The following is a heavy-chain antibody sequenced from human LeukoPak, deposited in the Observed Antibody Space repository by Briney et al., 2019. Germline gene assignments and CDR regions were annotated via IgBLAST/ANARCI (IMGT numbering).Heavy chain of an antibody. V-gene: IGHV3-15*01. D-gene: IGHD4-17*01. J-gene: IGHJ6*03. CDR3: TTDPNGDPAYYYYYYYMDV. Sequence: GGTLRLSCAASGFTFSNAWMSWVRQAPGKGLEWVGRIKSKTDGGTTDYAAPVKGRFTISRDDSKNTLYLQMNSLKTEDTAVYYCTTDPNGDPAYYYYYYYMDVWGKGTTVTVSS. CDR2: IKSKTDGGTT. CDR1: GFTFSNAW.